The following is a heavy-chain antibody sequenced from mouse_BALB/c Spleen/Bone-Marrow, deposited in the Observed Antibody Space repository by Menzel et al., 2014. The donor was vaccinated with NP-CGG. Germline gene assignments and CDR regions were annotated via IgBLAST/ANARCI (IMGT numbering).Heavy chain of an antibody. J-gene: IGHJ2*01. D-gene: IGHD1-2*01. CDR1: GYTFTSYW. CDR2: IYPGSGST. CDR3: TPRLRY. Sequence: HSGSELVRPGASVTLSCKASGYTFTSYWMHWVKQRPGQGLEWVGNIYPGSGSTNYDEKFKSKATLTVDTSSSTAYMQLSSLTSEDSAVYYCTPRLRYWGQGTTLTVSS. V-gene: IGHV1S22*01.